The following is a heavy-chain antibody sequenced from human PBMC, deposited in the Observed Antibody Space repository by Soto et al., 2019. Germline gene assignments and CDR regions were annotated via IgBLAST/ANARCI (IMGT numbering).Heavy chain of an antibody. V-gene: IGHV3-23*01. CDR1: GFTFNNYV. CDR3: ARGRYFYGGDYWVANLAFDY. CDR2: ISRSGSGSP. Sequence: EVQLLESGGGLLQPGGSLRLSCAASGFTFNNYVMNWVRQAPGKGLEWVSSISRSGSGSPYYSDSVKGRFTISRDNSKNTLSLQMNNLRAEDTAVYFCARGRYFYGGDYWVANLAFDYWGQGTLVTVSS. D-gene: IGHD2-21*01. J-gene: IGHJ4*02.